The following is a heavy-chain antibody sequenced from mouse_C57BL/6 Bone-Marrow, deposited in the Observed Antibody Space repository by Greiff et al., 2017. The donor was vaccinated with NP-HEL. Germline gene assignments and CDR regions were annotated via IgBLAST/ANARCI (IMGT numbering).Heavy chain of an antibody. CDR1: GYTFTSYW. CDR3: AREGDYPLAY. Sequence: QVQLQQPGAELVKPGASVKLSCKASGYTFTSYWMHWVKQRPGQGLEWIGMIHPNSGSTNYNEKFKSKATLTVDKSSSTAYMQLSSLTSADSAVYYCAREGDYPLAYWGKGTLVTVSA. CDR2: IHPNSGST. D-gene: IGHD2-4*01. V-gene: IGHV1-64*01. J-gene: IGHJ3*01.